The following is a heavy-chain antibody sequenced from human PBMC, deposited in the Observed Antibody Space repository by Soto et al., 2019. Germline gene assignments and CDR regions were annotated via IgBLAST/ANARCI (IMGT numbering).Heavy chain of an antibody. D-gene: IGHD3-22*01. J-gene: IGHJ4*02. CDR3: ARADDSSGYPRLVY. CDR1: GFTFSSYS. V-gene: IGHV3-21*01. CDR2: ISSSSSYI. Sequence: GGSLRLSCAASGFTFSSYSMNWVRQAPGKGLEWVSSISSSSSYIYYADSVKGRFTISRDNAKNSLYLQMNSLRAEDRAVYYCARADDSSGYPRLVYWGQGTLVTVSS.